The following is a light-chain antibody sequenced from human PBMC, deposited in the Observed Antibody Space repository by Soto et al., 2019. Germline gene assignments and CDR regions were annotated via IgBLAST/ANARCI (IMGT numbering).Light chain of an antibody. V-gene: IGKV3-11*01. CDR2: DAS. J-gene: IGKJ4*01. Sequence: ETVLTQSPATLSLSPGERATLSCRACQSVSHYLAWYQQKPGQAPRLLIYDASNRATGIPARFSGSGSGTDFTLTISSLEPEDFAVYYCQQRKNWPPLTFGGGTKVEIK. CDR3: QQRKNWPPLT. CDR1: QSVSHY.